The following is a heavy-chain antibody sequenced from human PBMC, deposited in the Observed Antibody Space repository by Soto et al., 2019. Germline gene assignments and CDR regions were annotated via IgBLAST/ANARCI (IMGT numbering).Heavy chain of an antibody. D-gene: IGHD1-26*01. J-gene: IGHJ5*01. Sequence: VQLLESGGGLVQPGGSLRLSCAASGFTFSSYVMSWVRQAPGKGLEWVSAISGGHTTYYADSVKDRFTISRDNSKNTLYLQMNSLRAEDTALYYCAKDYESESYSGKYAIDSWGQGTLVSVST. CDR1: GFTFSSYV. CDR3: AKDYESESYSGKYAIDS. CDR2: ISGGHTT. V-gene: IGHV3-23*01.